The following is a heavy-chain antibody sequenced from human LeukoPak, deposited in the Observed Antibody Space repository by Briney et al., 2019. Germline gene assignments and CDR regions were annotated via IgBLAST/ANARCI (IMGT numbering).Heavy chain of an antibody. V-gene: IGHV4-34*01. D-gene: IGHD3-16*01. CDR2: INHSGST. Sequence: SETLSLTXAVYGGSFSGYYWSWIRQPPGKGLEWIGEINHSGSTNYNPSLKSRVTISVDTSKNQFSLKLSSVTAADTAVYYCAGPVRGARGTNWFDPWGQGTLVTVSS. J-gene: IGHJ5*02. CDR3: AGPVRGARGTNWFDP. CDR1: GGSFSGYY.